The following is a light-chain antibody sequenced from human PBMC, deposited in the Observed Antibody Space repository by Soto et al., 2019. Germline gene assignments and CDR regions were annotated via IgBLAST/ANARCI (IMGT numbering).Light chain of an antibody. CDR3: SSYAGSSTYV. CDR2: EVS. CDR1: SSDVGGYNY. Sequence: QSVLTQPPSASGSPGQSVTISCTGTSSDVGGYNYVSWYQQHPGKAPKLMIYEVSKRPSGVPDRFSGSKSGNTASLTVSGLQAEYEVDYYCSSYAGSSTYVFGTGTKVTVL. J-gene: IGLJ1*01. V-gene: IGLV2-8*01.